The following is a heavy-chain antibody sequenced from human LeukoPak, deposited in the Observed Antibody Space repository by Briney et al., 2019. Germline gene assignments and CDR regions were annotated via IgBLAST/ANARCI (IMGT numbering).Heavy chain of an antibody. CDR3: ARDVWGSSSLYYYYYYMDV. CDR1: GGTFSSYA. V-gene: IGHV1-69*05. CDR2: IIPIFGTA. Sequence: GASVKVSCKASGGTFSSYAISWVRQAPGQGLEWMGGIIPIFGTANYAQKFQGRVTITTDESTSTAYMDLSSLRSEDTAVYYCARDVWGSSSLYYYYYYMDVWGKGTTVTVSS. D-gene: IGHD6-6*01. J-gene: IGHJ6*03.